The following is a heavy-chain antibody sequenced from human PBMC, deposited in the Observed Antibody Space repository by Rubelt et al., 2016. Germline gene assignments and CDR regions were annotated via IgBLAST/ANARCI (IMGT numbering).Heavy chain of an antibody. D-gene: IGHD6-19*01. J-gene: IGHJ6*02. CDR3: ARHVSSGWYYYYGMDV. CDR1: GDSFSRSTSS. V-gene: IGHV4-39*01. Sequence: QLQLQESGPGLVKPSETLALTCTVSGDSFSRSTSSWGWIRQPPGKGLEWIATVSSTGTTYYNPSLKSRVTISVDTSKNQVSLKLSSVTAADTAVYYCARHVSSGWYYYYGMDVWGQGTTVTVSS. CDR2: VSSTGTT.